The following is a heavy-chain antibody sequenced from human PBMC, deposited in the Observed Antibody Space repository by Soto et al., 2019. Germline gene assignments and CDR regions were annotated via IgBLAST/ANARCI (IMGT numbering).Heavy chain of an antibody. CDR3: ARDPSIAAADFNWFDP. V-gene: IGHV3-33*01. CDR2: IWYDGSNK. J-gene: IGHJ5*02. D-gene: IGHD6-13*01. Sequence: PGGSLRLSCAASGFTFSSYGMHWVRQAPGKGLEWVAVIWYDGSNKYYADSVKGRFTISRDNSKNTLYLQMNSLRAEDTAVYYCARDPSIAAADFNWFDPWGQGTLVTVS. CDR1: GFTFSSYG.